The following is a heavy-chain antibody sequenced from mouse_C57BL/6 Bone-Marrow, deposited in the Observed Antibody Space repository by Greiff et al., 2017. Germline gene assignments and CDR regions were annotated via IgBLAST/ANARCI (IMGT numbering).Heavy chain of an antibody. Sequence: QVQLQQSGAELVRPGASVKLSCKASGYTFTSYGISWVKQRTGQGLEWIGEIYPRSGNTYYNEKFKGKATLTADKSSSTAYVELRSLTSEDSAVYFCARGGGGYPGAYWGQGTLVTVSA. D-gene: IGHD2-2*01. J-gene: IGHJ3*01. CDR3: ARGGGGYPGAY. CDR1: GYTFTSYG. CDR2: IYPRSGNT. V-gene: IGHV1-81*01.